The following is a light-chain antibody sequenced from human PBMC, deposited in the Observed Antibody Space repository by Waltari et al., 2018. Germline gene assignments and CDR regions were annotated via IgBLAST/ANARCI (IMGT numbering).Light chain of an antibody. V-gene: IGLV4-69*01. Sequence: QLVLTQSPSASASLGASVKLTCTLSSGHSSNVIAWHQQQSEKGPRYLMKVNSDGSHSKGDDIPDRFSGSSSGAERYLTISSVQSEDEADYYCQTGGHGTWVFCGGTKLTVL. CDR2: VNSDGSH. CDR3: QTGGHGTWV. J-gene: IGLJ3*02. CDR1: SGHSSNV.